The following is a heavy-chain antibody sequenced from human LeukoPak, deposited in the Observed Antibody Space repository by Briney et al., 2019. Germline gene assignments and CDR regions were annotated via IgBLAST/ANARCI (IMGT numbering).Heavy chain of an antibody. CDR3: ARGKGIQLWLRPFDY. D-gene: IGHD5-18*01. CDR1: GGSFSGYY. J-gene: IGHJ4*02. V-gene: IGHV4-34*01. Sequence: SETLSLTCAVYGGSFSGYYWSWIRQPPGKGLEWIGEINHSGSTNYNPSLKSRVTISVDTSKNQFSLKLSSVTAADTAVYYCARGKGIQLWLRPFDYWGQGTLVTVSS. CDR2: INHSGST.